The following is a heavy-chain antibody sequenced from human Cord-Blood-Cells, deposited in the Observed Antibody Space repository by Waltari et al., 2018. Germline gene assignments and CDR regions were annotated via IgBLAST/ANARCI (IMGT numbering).Heavy chain of an antibody. Sequence: QVQLQQWGAGLLKPSETLSLTCAVYGGSFSGYYWSWIRQPPGKGLEWIGEINHSGSTNTTPSLKSRVTISVDTSKNQFSLKLSSVTAADTAVYYCARHKGAAAARPFDYWGQGTLVTVSS. CDR3: ARHKGAAAARPFDY. CDR1: GGSFSGYY. CDR2: INHSGST. V-gene: IGHV4-34*01. J-gene: IGHJ4*02. D-gene: IGHD6-13*01.